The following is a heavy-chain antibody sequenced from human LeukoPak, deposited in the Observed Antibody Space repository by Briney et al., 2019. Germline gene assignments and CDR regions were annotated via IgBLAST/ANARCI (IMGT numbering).Heavy chain of an antibody. CDR1: GFIFSSYT. Sequence: GGSLRLSCAASGFIFSSYTLNWVRQAPGKGLEWVSSISTKSNNTYYADSVKGRFTISRDNAENSLFLQMNSLRAGDTAVYYCARVVRGSGSFDYWGQGTLVTVSS. D-gene: IGHD3-10*01. V-gene: IGHV3-21*01. CDR2: ISTKSNNT. CDR3: ARVVRGSGSFDY. J-gene: IGHJ4*02.